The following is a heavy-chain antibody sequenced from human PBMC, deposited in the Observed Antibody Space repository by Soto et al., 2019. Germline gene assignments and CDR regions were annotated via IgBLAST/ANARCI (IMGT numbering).Heavy chain of an antibody. Sequence: SVKVSCKASGDTSTTYVTSWVRQAPGQGPEWIGGINPMSRTAKYSEKYNGRVTITADEATRTAYLDLTSLRFEDTAVYFCARGTYCGSNCFFAREYWGQGTLVTVSS. CDR1: GDTSTTYV. J-gene: IGHJ4*02. V-gene: IGHV1-69*13. CDR3: ARGTYCGSNCFFAREY. CDR2: INPMSRTA. D-gene: IGHD2-21*01.